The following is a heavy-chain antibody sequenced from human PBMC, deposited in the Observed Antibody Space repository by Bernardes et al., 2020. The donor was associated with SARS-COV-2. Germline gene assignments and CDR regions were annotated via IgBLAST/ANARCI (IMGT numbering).Heavy chain of an antibody. CDR1: GFTFSSYS. Sequence: GGSLRLSCAASGFTFSSYSMNWVRQAPGKGLEWVSYISSSSSTIYYADSVKGRFTISRDNAKNSLYLQMNSLRDEDTAVYYCARVSYYYGSGYDAFDIWGQGTMVTVSS. CDR2: ISSSSSTI. V-gene: IGHV3-48*02. J-gene: IGHJ3*02. CDR3: ARVSYYYGSGYDAFDI. D-gene: IGHD3-10*01.